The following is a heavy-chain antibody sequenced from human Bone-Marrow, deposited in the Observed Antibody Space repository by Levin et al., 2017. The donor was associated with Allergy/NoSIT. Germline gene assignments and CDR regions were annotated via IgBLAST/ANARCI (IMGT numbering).Heavy chain of an antibody. CDR3: ATDLDSHDDGDFDY. CDR1: GFTFSSAW. J-gene: IGHJ4*02. Sequence: GESLKISCAVSGFTFSSAWMGWVRQAPGKGLEWIGRIKSKAHGGTTDYAAPVKDRFTISRDDSKSTMYLQMNTLKIEDTAVYFCATDLDSHDDGDFDYWGQGTLVTVSS. CDR2: IKSKAHGGTT. V-gene: IGHV3-15*01. D-gene: IGHD5-18*01.